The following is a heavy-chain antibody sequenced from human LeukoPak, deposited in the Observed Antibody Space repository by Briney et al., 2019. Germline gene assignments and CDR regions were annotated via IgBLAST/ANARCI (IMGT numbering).Heavy chain of an antibody. V-gene: IGHV3-23*01. CDR1: GFTFSSYA. D-gene: IGHD2-2*03. CDR2: ISGSGGST. CDR3: AKVGIVVVPAAYTDLYYFDY. Sequence: GGSLRLSCAASGFTFSSYAMSWVRQAPGKGLEWVSAISGSGGSTYYADSVKGRFTISRDNSKNTLYLQMNSLRAEDTAVYYCAKVGIVVVPAAYTDLYYFDYWGQGTLVTVSS. J-gene: IGHJ4*02.